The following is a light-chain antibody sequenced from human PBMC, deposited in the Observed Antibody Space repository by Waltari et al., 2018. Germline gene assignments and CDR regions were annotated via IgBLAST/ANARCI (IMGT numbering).Light chain of an antibody. V-gene: IGLV1-40*01. CDR1: SSNIGARYY. Sequence: QSVLTQPPSVSGAPGQRITISCTGTSSNIGARYYVHWYLQLPGTAPKLLILGNNNRPSGVPGRFSASKSDTSASLAITGLQAEDEADYYCQSYDSSLSGVLFGGGTKLTVL. CDR2: GNN. CDR3: QSYDSSLSGVL. J-gene: IGLJ2*01.